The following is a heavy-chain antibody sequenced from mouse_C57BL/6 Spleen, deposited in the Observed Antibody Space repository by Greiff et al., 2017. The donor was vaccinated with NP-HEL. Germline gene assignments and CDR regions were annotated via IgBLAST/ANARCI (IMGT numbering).Heavy chain of an antibody. Sequence: EVQLQQSGGGLVQPGGSLKLSCAASGFTFSDYYMYWVRQTPEKRLEWVAYISNGGGSTYYPDTVKGRFTISRDNAKNTLYLQMSRLKSEDTAMYYCARGDDGYTPAWFAYWGQGTLVTVSA. D-gene: IGHD2-3*01. V-gene: IGHV5-12*01. CDR2: ISNGGGST. J-gene: IGHJ3*01. CDR3: ARGDDGYTPAWFAY. CDR1: GFTFSDYY.